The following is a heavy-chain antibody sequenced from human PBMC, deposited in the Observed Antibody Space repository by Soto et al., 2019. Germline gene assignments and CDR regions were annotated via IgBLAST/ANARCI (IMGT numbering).Heavy chain of an antibody. J-gene: IGHJ4*02. CDR3: AKDRSVGYGDPKDY. D-gene: IGHD4-17*01. CDR2: ISGSGGST. V-gene: IGHV3-23*01. CDR1: GFTFSSYA. Sequence: EVQLLESGGGLVQPGGSLRLSCAASGFTFSSYAMSWVRQAPGQGLEWVSAISGSGGSTYYADSVKGRFTISRDNSKNTLYLQMNSLRAEDTAVYYGAKDRSVGYGDPKDYGGQGTLVTVSS.